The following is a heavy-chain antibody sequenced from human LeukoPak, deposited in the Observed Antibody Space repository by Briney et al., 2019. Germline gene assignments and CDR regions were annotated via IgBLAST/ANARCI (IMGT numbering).Heavy chain of an antibody. Sequence: ASVKVSCKASGYTFTSYGISWVRQAPGQGLEWMGWISAYNGNTNYAQKLQGRVTMTTDTSTSTAYMELRSLRSDDTAVYYCARRAYYDFWSGYPNWFDPWGQGTLVAVSS. J-gene: IGHJ5*02. CDR3: ARRAYYDFWSGYPNWFDP. CDR2: ISAYNGNT. D-gene: IGHD3-3*01. CDR1: GYTFTSYG. V-gene: IGHV1-18*01.